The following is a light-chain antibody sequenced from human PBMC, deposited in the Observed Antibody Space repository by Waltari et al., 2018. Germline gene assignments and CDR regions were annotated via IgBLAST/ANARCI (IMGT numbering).Light chain of an antibody. V-gene: IGLV1-40*01. J-gene: IGLJ2*01. Sequence: QSVLTQPPSVSGAPGQRVTISCTGSSSNIGAGPDANWYKQFPGTGPKLLIYGNTNRPAGVPDRFSGSESGTSAALTNTGLQAEDEADYYCQSLDISVSGGVIFGGGTKV. CDR3: QSLDISVSGGVI. CDR1: SSNIGAGPD. CDR2: GNT.